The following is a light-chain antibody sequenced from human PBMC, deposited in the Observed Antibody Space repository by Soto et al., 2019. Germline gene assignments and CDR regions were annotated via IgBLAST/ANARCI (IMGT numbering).Light chain of an antibody. V-gene: IGKV1-9*01. CDR3: HHHNSYPLG. Sequence: IQLTQSPSSLSASVGDRVTITCRASQGIGYSLAWYQQKPEKAPKLLIYDGSTLQSGVPSRFSGSWSGTDFTLTIGTLQPEDFATYYCHHHNSYPLGFGGGTKVEIK. CDR1: QGIGYS. J-gene: IGKJ4*01. CDR2: DGS.